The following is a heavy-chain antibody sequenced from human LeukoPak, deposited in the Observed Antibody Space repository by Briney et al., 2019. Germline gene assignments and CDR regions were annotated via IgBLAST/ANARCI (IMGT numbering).Heavy chain of an antibody. V-gene: IGHV3-21*01. J-gene: IGHJ4*02. D-gene: IGHD6-13*01. Sequence: GGSLRLSCAASGFTFSTFAMIWVRQPPGKGLEWVSSIFPSGGEIHYADSVRGRFTISRDNAKNSLYLQMNSLRAEDTAVYYCARDHSIAAALDYWGQGTLVTVSS. CDR2: IFPSGGEI. CDR1: GFTFSTFA. CDR3: ARDHSIAAALDY.